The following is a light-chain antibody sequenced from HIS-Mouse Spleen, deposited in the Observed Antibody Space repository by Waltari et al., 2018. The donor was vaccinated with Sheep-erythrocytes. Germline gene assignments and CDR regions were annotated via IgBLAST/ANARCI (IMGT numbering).Light chain of an antibody. CDR3: SSYAGSNNWV. J-gene: IGLJ3*02. CDR2: EVS. CDR1: SSDVGGYNY. Sequence: SAPPQPPSASGSPAQSVTISCTGTSSDVGGYNYVSWYQQHPGKAPKLMIYEVSKRPSGVPDRFSGSKSGNTASLTVSGLQAEDEADYYCSSYAGSNNWVFGGGTKLTVL. V-gene: IGLV2-8*01.